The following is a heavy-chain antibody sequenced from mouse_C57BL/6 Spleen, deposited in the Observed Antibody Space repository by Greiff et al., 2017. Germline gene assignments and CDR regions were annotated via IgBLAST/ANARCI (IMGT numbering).Heavy chain of an antibody. CDR3: ASDYDGAY. CDR1: GYTFTSYW. V-gene: IGHV1-64*01. Sequence: QVQLQQPGAELVKPGASVKLSCKASGYTFTSYWMHWVKQRPGQGLEWIGMINPNSGSTNYNEKFKSKVTLAKDKSSSTAYMQSSRLTSEDSADYYCASDYDGAYWGKGTLVTVSA. D-gene: IGHD2-4*01. CDR2: INPNSGST. J-gene: IGHJ3*01.